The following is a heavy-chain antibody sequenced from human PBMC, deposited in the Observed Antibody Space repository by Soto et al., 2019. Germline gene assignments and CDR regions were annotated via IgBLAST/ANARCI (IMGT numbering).Heavy chain of an antibody. J-gene: IGHJ5*02. CDR2: IYYSGST. CDR1: GGSISSGGYY. Sequence: QVQLQESGPGLVKPSQTLSLTCTVSGGSISSGGYYWSWIRQHPGKGLEWIGYIYYSGSTYYNPSLKSRVTISVDTSKNPFSITLSSVTAADTAVYYGARGDTQDDYDPWGQGTLVTVSS. D-gene: IGHD3-16*01. V-gene: IGHV4-31*03. CDR3: ARGDTQDDYDP.